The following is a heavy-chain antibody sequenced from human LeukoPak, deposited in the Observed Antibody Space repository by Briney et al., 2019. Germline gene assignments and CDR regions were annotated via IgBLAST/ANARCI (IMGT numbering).Heavy chain of an antibody. CDR2: IYYSGST. D-gene: IGHD4-17*01. CDR3: AIDYGDYYAYFDY. Sequence: SETLSLTCTVSGGSISSSSYYWGWLRQPPGKGLEWIGSIYYSGSTYYNPSLKSRVTISVDTSKNQFSLKLSSVAAAGTAVYYCAIDYGDYYAYFDYWGQGTLVTVSS. J-gene: IGHJ4*02. CDR1: GGSISSSSYY. V-gene: IGHV4-39*02.